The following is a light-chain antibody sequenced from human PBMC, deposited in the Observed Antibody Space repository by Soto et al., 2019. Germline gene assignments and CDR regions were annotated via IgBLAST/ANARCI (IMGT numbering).Light chain of an antibody. CDR3: QQYGSSPLT. CDR1: QSVYSSY. V-gene: IGKV3-20*01. J-gene: IGKJ4*01. Sequence: EIVLTQSPGTLSLSPGEGATLSCRASQSVYSSYLTWYQQKPGQAPSLLIYGASSRATGIPDRFSGSGSGTDFTLTISRLEPEDFAVYYCQQYGSSPLTFGGGTKVEIK. CDR2: GAS.